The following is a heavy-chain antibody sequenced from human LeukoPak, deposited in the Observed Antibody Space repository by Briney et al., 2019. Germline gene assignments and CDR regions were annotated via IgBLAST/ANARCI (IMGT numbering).Heavy chain of an antibody. CDR2: VKQDGSEK. J-gene: IGHJ3*02. V-gene: IGHV3-7*01. D-gene: IGHD2-21*01. CDR3: AREGVVVIAKGPMDAFDI. CDR1: GFTFSSYW. Sequence: PGGSLRPSCAASGFTFSSYWMSWVRQAPGKGLEWVANVKQDGSEKYYVDSVKGRFTISRDNAKNSLYLQMNSLRAEDTAVYYCAREGVVVIAKGPMDAFDIWGQGTMVTVSS.